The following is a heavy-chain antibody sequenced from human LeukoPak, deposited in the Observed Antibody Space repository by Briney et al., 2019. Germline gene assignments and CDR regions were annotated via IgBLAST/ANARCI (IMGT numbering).Heavy chain of an antibody. Sequence: ASVKVSCKASGYTCLTYYMHWVRQAPGQGLEWMGIINPSGGSTNYAQKFQGRVTMTRDTSTSAVYMELSSLRSEDTAVYYCARTIAGHRLSYYFDYCGQGTLVTVSS. V-gene: IGHV1-46*01. CDR3: ARTIAGHRLSYYFDY. D-gene: IGHD6-25*01. CDR2: INPSGGST. CDR1: GYTCLTYY. J-gene: IGHJ4*02.